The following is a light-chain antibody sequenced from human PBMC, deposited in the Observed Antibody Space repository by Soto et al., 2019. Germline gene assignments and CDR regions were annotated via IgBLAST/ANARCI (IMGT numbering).Light chain of an antibody. CDR1: QSLLYGGNDRNY. Sequence: DIVMTQSPDSLAVSLGERATIDCKSSQSLLYGGNDRNYLAWYQHKPGQSPKLIMYWASTREAGVPDRFSGSGSGTHFTLTISSLQAEDVEVYYCQQYYNTPQTFGQGTKVDIK. CDR2: WAS. CDR3: QQYYNTPQT. V-gene: IGKV4-1*01. J-gene: IGKJ2*01.